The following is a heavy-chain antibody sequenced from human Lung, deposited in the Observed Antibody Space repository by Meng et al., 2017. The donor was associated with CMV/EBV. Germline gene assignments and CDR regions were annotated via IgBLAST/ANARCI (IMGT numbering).Heavy chain of an antibody. CDR1: GCTFRSYW. D-gene: IGHD2-2*01. CDR2: IDSDGRIT. J-gene: IGHJ6*02. Sequence: GGLXRLSCAVPGCTFRSYWMPWVRQAPGKGLVWVSRIDSDGRITTYADSVKGRFTNSRDNAKNTLYLQMTSLRAENTAVNYCTRERARKFVVPPGASRKSAPAGMDVWXQGTXVTVSS. V-gene: IGHV3-74*03. CDR3: TRERARKFVVPPGASRKSAPAGMDV.